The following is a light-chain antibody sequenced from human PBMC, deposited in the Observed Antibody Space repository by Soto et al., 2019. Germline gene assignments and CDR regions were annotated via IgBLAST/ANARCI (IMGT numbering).Light chain of an antibody. V-gene: IGLV2-14*01. CDR1: SSDFGGYNY. Sequence: QSVLTQPASVSGSPGQSITISCTGTSSDFGGYNYVSWYQQYPGKAPKLMIYDVSKRPSGVSNRFSGSKSGNTASLTISGLQAEDEADYYCSSYISSSTLNVFGTGTKVTVL. CDR2: DVS. J-gene: IGLJ1*01. CDR3: SSYISSSTLNV.